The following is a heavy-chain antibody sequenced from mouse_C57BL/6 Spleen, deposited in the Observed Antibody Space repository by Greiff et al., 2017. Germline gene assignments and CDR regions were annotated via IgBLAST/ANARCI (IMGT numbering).Heavy chain of an antibody. V-gene: IGHV5-9-1*02. CDR2: ISSGGDYI. J-gene: IGHJ3*01. CDR3: TRAQLYGNYVAWFAY. Sequence: EVQLVESGEGLVRPGGSLKLSCAASGFTFSSYAMSWVRQTPEKRLEWVAYISSGGDYIYYADTVKGRFTISRDNARNTLYLQMSSLKSEDTAMYYCTRAQLYGNYVAWFAYWGQGTLVTVSA. CDR1: GFTFSSYA. D-gene: IGHD2-1*01.